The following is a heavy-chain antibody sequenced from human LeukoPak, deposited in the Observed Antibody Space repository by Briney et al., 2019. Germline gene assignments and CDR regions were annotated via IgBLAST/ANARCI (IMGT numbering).Heavy chain of an antibody. J-gene: IGHJ2*01. CDR2: IYYSGST. V-gene: IGHV4-59*01. Sequence: SETLSLTCTVSGGSISSYYWSWNRHPPGKGLEWIGYIYYSGSTNYNPSLKSRVTISVDTSKNQSSLKLSSVTAADTAVYYCAREPYYYDSSGYFDDWYFDLWGRGTLVTVSS. CDR1: GGSISSYY. CDR3: AREPYYYDSSGYFDDWYFDL. D-gene: IGHD3-22*01.